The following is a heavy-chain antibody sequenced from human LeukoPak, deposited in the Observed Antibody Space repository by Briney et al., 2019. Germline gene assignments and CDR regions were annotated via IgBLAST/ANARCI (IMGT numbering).Heavy chain of an antibody. CDR1: GGTFSSYT. CDR2: IIPILGIA. J-gene: IGHJ4*02. Sequence: SSVKVSCKASGGTFSSYTISWVRQAPGQGLEWMGRIIPILGIANYAQKFQGRVTITADKSTSTAYMELSSLRSEDTAVYYCARTGYCSSTSCYQWRDYWGQGTLVTVSS. D-gene: IGHD2-2*01. V-gene: IGHV1-69*02. CDR3: ARTGYCSSTSCYQWRDY.